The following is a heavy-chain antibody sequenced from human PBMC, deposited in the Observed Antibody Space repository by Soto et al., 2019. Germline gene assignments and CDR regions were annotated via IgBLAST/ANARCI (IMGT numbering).Heavy chain of an antibody. D-gene: IGHD3-3*01. V-gene: IGHV3-30*03. CDR2: ISYYGSNK. Sequence: PGGSLRLSWAASGFTFSSYGMHWVRQAPGNGLEWVAVISYYGSNKYYADSVKGRCTIYRDKSKNTLYLQMNSLRPQATAVYYCARDRKVLRFLEWFSYAFEIWGQGTMVTVSS. CDR3: ARDRKVLRFLEWFSYAFEI. J-gene: IGHJ3*02. CDR1: GFTFSSYG.